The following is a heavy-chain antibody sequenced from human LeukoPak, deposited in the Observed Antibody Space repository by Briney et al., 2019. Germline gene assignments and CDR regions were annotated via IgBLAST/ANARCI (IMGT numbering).Heavy chain of an antibody. CDR3: AKAPGVDWYFDL. CDR1: GFTFDDYA. CDR2: ISWNRGSI. D-gene: IGHD3-10*01. J-gene: IGHJ2*01. Sequence: GRSLRLSYAASGFTFDDYAMHWVRQAPGKGLDWVSGISWNRGSIGYADSMKGRFTISRDNAKNSLYLQMNSLRTDDTALYYCAKAPGVDWYFDLWGRGTLVTVSS. V-gene: IGHV3-9*01.